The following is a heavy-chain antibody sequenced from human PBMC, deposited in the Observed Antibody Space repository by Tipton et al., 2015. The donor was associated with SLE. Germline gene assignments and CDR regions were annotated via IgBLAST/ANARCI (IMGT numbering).Heavy chain of an antibody. J-gene: IGHJ4*02. CDR3: ARDDETGDYIDY. Sequence: GSLRLSCAASGFTFSSYAMNWVRQAPGKGLEWVCSISTSGGSTFYADSVKGRFTISRDNSKNTLFLQMNSLRAEDTAVYYCARDDETGDYIDYWGQGALVTVSS. CDR2: ISTSGGST. CDR1: GFTFSSYA. V-gene: IGHV3-23*01.